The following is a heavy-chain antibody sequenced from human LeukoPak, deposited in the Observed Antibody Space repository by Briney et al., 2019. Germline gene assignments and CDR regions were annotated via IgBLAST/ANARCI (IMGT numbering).Heavy chain of an antibody. V-gene: IGHV3-9*01. J-gene: IGHJ4*02. D-gene: IGHD2-2*01. CDR1: GLTFDDYA. Sequence: GGSVRLSCAASGLTFDDYAMDWVGQARGRGVEWVSSFSWNSGSIAYANSVKGRFTISRDNAKNSLYLQMNSLRAEDTAFYYCAKATYSTSPGYYFDYWGQGNLVTVSS. CDR2: FSWNSGSI. CDR3: AKATYSTSPGYYFDY.